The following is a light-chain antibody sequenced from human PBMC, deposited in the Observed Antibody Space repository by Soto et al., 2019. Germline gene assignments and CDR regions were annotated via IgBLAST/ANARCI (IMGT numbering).Light chain of an antibody. CDR2: EVS. Sequence: QSALTQPASVSGSPGQSVTISCTGTSSDIGAYKYVSWYQHHPGKSPRLMIYEVSNRPSGVSNRFSASKSGNTASLTISGLQAEDEADYYCFASRSTSTLVFGGGNKLTVL. J-gene: IGLJ2*01. V-gene: IGLV2-14*01. CDR1: SSDIGAYKY. CDR3: FASRSTSTLV.